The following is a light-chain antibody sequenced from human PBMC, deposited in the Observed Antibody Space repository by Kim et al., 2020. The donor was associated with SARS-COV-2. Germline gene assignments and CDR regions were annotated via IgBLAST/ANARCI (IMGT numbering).Light chain of an antibody. CDR1: SLRSYY. Sequence: ALGGTVRNTCQGDSLRSYYASWYQQKPGQAPVLVIYGKNNRPSGIPDRFSGSSSGNTASLTITGAQAEDEADYYCNSRDSSGNHLVFGGGTQLTVL. CDR2: GKN. V-gene: IGLV3-19*01. CDR3: NSRDSSGNHLV. J-gene: IGLJ2*01.